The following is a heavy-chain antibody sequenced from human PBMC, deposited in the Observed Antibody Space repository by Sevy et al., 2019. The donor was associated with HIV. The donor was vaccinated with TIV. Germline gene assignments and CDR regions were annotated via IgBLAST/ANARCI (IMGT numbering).Heavy chain of an antibody. CDR2: IHEAGSLQ. CDR3: ARDLTYQIETAYYDALDL. Sequence: GGSLRLSCIASGFPLSSYWMTWVRQAPGQGLEYVANIHEAGSLQYYLDPVQGRFIISTDNAKNSLFLQMNDLRAEDTATYYCARDLTYQIETAYYDALDLWGQGTMVTVS. D-gene: IGHD3-9*01. J-gene: IGHJ3*01. CDR1: GFPLSSYW. V-gene: IGHV3-7*01.